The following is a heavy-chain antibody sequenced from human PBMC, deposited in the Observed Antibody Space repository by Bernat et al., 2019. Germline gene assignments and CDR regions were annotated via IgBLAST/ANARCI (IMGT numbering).Heavy chain of an antibody. J-gene: IGHJ6*03. CDR3: ARESNWNDGFYYYYYMDV. CDR1: GYTFTSYY. Sequence: QVQLVQSGAEVKKPGASVKVSCKASGYTFTSYYMHWVRQAPGQGLEWMGIINPSGGSTSYAQKFQGRVTMTRDTSTSTVYMELSSLRSEDTAVYYCARESNWNDGFYYYYYMDVWGKGTTVTVSS. D-gene: IGHD1-1*01. V-gene: IGHV1-46*01. CDR2: INPSGGST.